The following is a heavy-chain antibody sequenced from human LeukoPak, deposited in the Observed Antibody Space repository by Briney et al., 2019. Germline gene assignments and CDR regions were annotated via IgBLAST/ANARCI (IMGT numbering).Heavy chain of an antibody. D-gene: IGHD3-16*01. CDR2: ISRNGGST. CDR3: ARRYVSWFDP. V-gene: IGHV3-20*04. J-gene: IGHJ5*02. Sequence: GGSLRLSCAASGFTFDDYGMSWVRQTPGKGLEWVSGISRNGGSTGYADSVKGRFTISRDNAKNTLYLQMNSLRAEDTAVYYCARRYVSWFDPWGQGTLVTVSS. CDR1: GFTFDDYG.